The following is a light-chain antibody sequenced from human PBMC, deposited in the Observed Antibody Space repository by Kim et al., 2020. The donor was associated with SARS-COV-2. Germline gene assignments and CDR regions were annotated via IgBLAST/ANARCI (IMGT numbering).Light chain of an antibody. J-gene: IGLJ2*01. CDR2: DVT. Sequence: SFSLTVPGTLCGIGSYYYVSWFRQHPARAPKLIIYDVTERPSGISDRFSGSKSGTTASLTISGLQPEDEATYFCASYTRTNTHIFGGGTQLTVL. CDR3: ASYTRTNTHI. V-gene: IGLV2-14*04. CDR1: LCGIGSYYY.